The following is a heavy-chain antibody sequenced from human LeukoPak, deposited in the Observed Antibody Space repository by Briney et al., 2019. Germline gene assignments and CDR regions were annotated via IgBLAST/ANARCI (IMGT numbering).Heavy chain of an antibody. CDR1: GFIFRNHW. CDR2: IKQDGSEK. V-gene: IGHV3-7*01. J-gene: IGHJ4*02. D-gene: IGHD4-17*01. CDR3: ARGPNYGDRVDYIDY. Sequence: GGSLRLSCAAPGFIFRNHWMTWVRQAPGRGLEWVAHIKQDGSEKHYVDSVEGGFTLSRDDHNNSLYLQLNSLRVDDSAVYYCARGPNYGDRVDYIDYWGQGTLVTVSS.